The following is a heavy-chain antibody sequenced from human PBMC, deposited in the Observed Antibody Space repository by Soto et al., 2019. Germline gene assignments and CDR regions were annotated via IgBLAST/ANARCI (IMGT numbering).Heavy chain of an antibody. CDR1: GFTFSSYS. D-gene: IGHD6-6*01. J-gene: IGHJ4*02. V-gene: IGHV3-21*01. CDR3: ARARSSFVPDY. CDR2: ISSSSSYI. Sequence: EVQLVESGGGLVKPGGSLRLSCAASGFTFSSYSMNWVRQAPGKGLEWVSSISSSSSYIYYADSVKGRFTISRDNAKKSLYLQMNSLRAEDTAVYYCARARSSFVPDYWGQGTLVTVSS.